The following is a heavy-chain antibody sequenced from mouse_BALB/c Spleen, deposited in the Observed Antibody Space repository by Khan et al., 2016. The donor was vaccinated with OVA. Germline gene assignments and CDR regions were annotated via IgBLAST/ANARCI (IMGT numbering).Heavy chain of an antibody. CDR3: AREWRAWFAY. CDR2: INRGSNNT. CDR1: GYTFTAYS. V-gene: IGHV1-77*01. Sequence: QVQLKESGAELARPGASVKLSCKASGYTFTAYSMNWVQQRPGQSLEWIGAINRGSNNTYYNEKFKGKATLTADKSSSTAYMQLSSLTSEDSAVYCCAREWRAWFAYWGQGTTVTVSA. J-gene: IGHJ3*01.